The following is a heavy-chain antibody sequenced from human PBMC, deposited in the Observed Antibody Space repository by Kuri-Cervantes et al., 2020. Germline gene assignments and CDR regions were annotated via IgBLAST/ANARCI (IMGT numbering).Heavy chain of an antibody. Sequence: ASVKVSCKASGYTFTSNGISWVRQAPGQGLEWVGWISAYNGHTNYAQKLQGRVTMTTDTSTGTAYMELRSLRSDDTAVYYCARESSGYDPTFDYRGQGTLVTVSS. CDR2: ISAYNGHT. CDR1: GYTFTSNG. V-gene: IGHV1-18*01. D-gene: IGHD5-12*01. CDR3: ARESSGYDPTFDY. J-gene: IGHJ4*02.